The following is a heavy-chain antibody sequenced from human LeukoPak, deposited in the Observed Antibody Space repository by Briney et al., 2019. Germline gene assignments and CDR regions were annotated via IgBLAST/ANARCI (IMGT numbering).Heavy chain of an antibody. D-gene: IGHD3-3*01. J-gene: IGHJ6*02. V-gene: IGHV4-59*01. CDR1: GGSISSYY. CDR3: AREYYDFWAYGMDV. Sequence: SETLSLTCTVSGGSISSYYWSWIRQPPGKGLEWIGYIYYSGSTNYNPSLKSRVTISVDTSKNQFSLKLSSVTAADTAVYYCAREYYDFWAYGMDVWGQGTTVTVSS. CDR2: IYYSGST.